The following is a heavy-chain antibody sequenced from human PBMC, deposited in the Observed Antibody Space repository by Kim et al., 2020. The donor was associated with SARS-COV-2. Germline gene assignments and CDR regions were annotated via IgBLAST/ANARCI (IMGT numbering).Heavy chain of an antibody. Sequence: ASVKVSCKVSGYTLTELSMHWVRQAPGKGLEWMGGFDPDDGETIYAQKFQGRVTITADTSTDTAYMELSSLRSEDTAVYYCATGRGAGPTDCFDPWGQGTLVTVSS. V-gene: IGHV1-24*01. CDR3: ATGRGAGPTDCFDP. CDR2: FDPDDGET. D-gene: IGHD3-10*01. J-gene: IGHJ5*02. CDR1: GYTLTELS.